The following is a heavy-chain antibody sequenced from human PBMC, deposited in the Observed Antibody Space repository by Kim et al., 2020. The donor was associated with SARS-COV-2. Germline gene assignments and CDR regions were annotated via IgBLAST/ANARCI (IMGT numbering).Heavy chain of an antibody. CDR3: ARGNLIEPAIMSQPTY. Sequence: YADSVRGRFTMSRDNAKSSLYLQMNSLRVEDSAVYFCARGNLIEPAIMSQPTYWGPGTQVTVSS. D-gene: IGHD2-2*01. J-gene: IGHJ4*02. V-gene: IGHV3-11*06.